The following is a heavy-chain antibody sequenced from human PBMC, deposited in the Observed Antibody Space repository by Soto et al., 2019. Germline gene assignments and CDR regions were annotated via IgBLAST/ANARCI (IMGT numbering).Heavy chain of an antibody. Sequence: EVQLVESGEGLVQPGGSLRLSCAASGFTFSSYWMHWVRQAPGKGLVWVSRIRSDGSSTSYADSVRGRFTISRDNARNTLYLQMNSLRAEDTAVYHCASGESGRYYLGYWGQGTLVTVSS. CDR2: IRSDGSST. CDR3: ASGESGRYYLGY. D-gene: IGHD3-10*01. V-gene: IGHV3-74*01. CDR1: GFTFSSYW. J-gene: IGHJ4*02.